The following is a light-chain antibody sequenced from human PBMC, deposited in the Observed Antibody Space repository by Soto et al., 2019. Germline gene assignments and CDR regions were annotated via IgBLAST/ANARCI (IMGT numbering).Light chain of an antibody. CDR1: SSDVGGYNY. J-gene: IGLJ1*01. CDR2: DVS. CDR3: SSYTSSNSDV. Sequence: QSALTQPASVSGSPGQSITISCTGTSSDVGGYNYVSWYQQHPGKAPKLMIYDVSNRPSGVSNRFFGSKSGNTASLTISGLQAEDEADYYCSSYTSSNSDVFGTGTKVTVL. V-gene: IGLV2-14*01.